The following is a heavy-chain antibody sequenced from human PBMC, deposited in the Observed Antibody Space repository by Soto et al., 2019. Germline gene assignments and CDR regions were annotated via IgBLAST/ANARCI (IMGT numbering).Heavy chain of an antibody. Sequence: GGSLRLSCVPSGFIFSTYVMSWVRQAPGKGLEWVSSISDSGGSTYYADSVKGRFTISRDNSKNTLYLQMNSLRAEDTALYYCGGGWLVPVVYWGRGTLVTVSS. V-gene: IGHV3-23*01. CDR1: GFIFSTYV. CDR3: GGGWLVPVVY. J-gene: IGHJ4*02. CDR2: ISDSGGST. D-gene: IGHD6-19*01.